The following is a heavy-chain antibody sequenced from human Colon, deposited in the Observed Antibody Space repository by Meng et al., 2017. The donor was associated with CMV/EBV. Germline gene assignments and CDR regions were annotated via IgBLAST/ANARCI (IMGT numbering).Heavy chain of an antibody. CDR3: GDIGGALGLDV. V-gene: IGHV3-72*01. D-gene: IGHD2-21*02. J-gene: IGHJ6*02. CDR1: GFTFSDHY. CDR2: IRDKVTSYST. Sequence: GGSLRLSCAASGFTFSDHYMDWVRQAPGKGLEWIARIRDKVTSYSTVYAASVKGRFTVSRDDSKSSLYLQMNSLKTEDTAVYYCGDIGGALGLDVWGRGTPVTVSS.